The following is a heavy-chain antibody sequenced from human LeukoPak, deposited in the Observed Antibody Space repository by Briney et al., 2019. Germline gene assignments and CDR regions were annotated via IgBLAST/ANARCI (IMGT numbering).Heavy chain of an antibody. J-gene: IGHJ3*02. CDR3: AGEVVVVITTGRAFDI. V-gene: IGHV4-39*07. Sequence: SGTLSLTCTVSGGSISSSSYYWGWIRQPPGKGLEWVVSIYYSGSTYYNPSLKSRFTISVDTSKNQFSLKLSSVTAAETAVYYCAGEVVVVITTGRAFDIWGQGTMVTVSS. CDR1: GGSISSSSYY. D-gene: IGHD3-22*01. CDR2: IYYSGST.